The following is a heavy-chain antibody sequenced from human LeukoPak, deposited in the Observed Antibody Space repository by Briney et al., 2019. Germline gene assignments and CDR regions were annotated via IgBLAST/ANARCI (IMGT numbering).Heavy chain of an antibody. CDR2: VSATGST. V-gene: IGHV4-4*07. Sequence: PSETLSLTCTVSGGSISDFYWSWIRQPAGKGLEYIGRVSATGSTSFNPSLQSRVTMSVDTSKSQFSPKLSSVTAADTAVYYCAQVTVGCHFDFWGQGILVTVSS. CDR3: AQVTVGCHFDF. J-gene: IGHJ4*02. D-gene: IGHD1-26*01. CDR1: GGSISDFY.